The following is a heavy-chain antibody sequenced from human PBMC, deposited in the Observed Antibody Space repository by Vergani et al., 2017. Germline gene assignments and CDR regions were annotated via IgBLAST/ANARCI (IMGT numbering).Heavy chain of an antibody. CDR3: ARKGSGYYGNFDY. CDR1: GGSISSSSYY. J-gene: IGHJ4*02. D-gene: IGHD5-12*01. CDR2: IYYSGST. Sequence: QLQLQESGPGLVKPSETLSLTCTVSGGSISSSSYYWGWSRQPPRKGLEWIGSIYYSGSTYYNPSLKSRVTISVDTSKNPFSLKLISVTAADTAVYYCARKGSGYYGNFDYWGQGTLVTVSS. V-gene: IGHV4-39*07.